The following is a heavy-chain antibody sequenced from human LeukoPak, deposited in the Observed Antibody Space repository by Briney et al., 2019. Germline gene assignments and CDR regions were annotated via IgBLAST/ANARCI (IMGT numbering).Heavy chain of an antibody. V-gene: IGHV3-30-3*01. CDR3: AKDGGLWVSAHWGDS. CDR1: GFTFSSYA. CDR2: ISYDGSNK. J-gene: IGHJ4*02. D-gene: IGHD7-27*01. Sequence: GGSLRLSCAASGFTFSSYAMHWVRQAPGKGLEWVAVISYDGSNKYYADSVKGRFTISRDNSKNTLYLQMNSLRAEDTAVHYCAKDGGLWVSAHWGDSWGRGTLVTVSS.